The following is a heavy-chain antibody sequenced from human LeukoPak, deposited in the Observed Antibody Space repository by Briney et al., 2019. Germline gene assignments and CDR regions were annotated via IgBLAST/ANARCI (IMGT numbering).Heavy chain of an antibody. CDR3: ARAYYYGSGTFDI. Sequence: SETLSLTCIDSGGSISPYYWSWIRQPPGKGLEWIGYIYYTGSNYYNPSLMSRVTISVDTSKNQFYLKLSSVTAADTAVYYCARAYYYGSGTFDIWGHGTMVTVSS. CDR2: IYYTGSN. D-gene: IGHD3-10*01. V-gene: IGHV4-59*01. J-gene: IGHJ3*02. CDR1: GGSISPYY.